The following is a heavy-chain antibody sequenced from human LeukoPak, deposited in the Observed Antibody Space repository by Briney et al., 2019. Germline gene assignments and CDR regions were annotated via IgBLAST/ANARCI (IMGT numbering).Heavy chain of an antibody. V-gene: IGHV4-61*02. J-gene: IGHJ4*02. CDR1: GGSISSGSYY. D-gene: IGHD3-22*01. CDR2: IYTSGST. CDR3: ASYYYDSSGYYYY. Sequence: SQTLSLTCAVSGGSISSGSYYWSWIRQPAGKGLEWIGRIYTSGSTNYNPSLKSRVTISVDTSKNQFSLKLGSVTAADTAVYYCASYYYDSSGYYYYWGQGTLVTVSS.